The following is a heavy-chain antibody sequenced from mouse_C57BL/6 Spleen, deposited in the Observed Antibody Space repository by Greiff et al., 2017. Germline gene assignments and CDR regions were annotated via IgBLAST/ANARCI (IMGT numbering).Heavy chain of an antibody. V-gene: IGHV1-82*01. Sequence: VQLQQSGPELVKPGASVKISCKASGYAFSSSWMNWVKQRPGTGLEWIGRIDPGDGDTNYNGKFKGKATLTADKSSSTAYMQLSSLTSEDSAVXVCARSGYYGSEFAYWGQGTLVTVSA. J-gene: IGHJ3*01. CDR2: IDPGDGDT. CDR3: ARSGYYGSEFAY. D-gene: IGHD1-1*01. CDR1: GYAFSSSW.